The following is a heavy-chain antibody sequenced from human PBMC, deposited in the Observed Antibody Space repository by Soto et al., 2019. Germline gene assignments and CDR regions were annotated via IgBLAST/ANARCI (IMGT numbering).Heavy chain of an antibody. J-gene: IGHJ6*03. V-gene: IGHV6-1*01. CDR3: ARDWKLQGYYYYYMDV. CDR2: TYYRSKWYN. CDR1: GDSVSSNSAT. D-gene: IGHD1-1*01. Sequence: PSQTLSLTCAISGDSVSSNSATWNWIRQSPSRGLEWLGRTYYRSKWYNDYAVSVKSRITINPDTSKNQFSLQLNSVTPEDTAVYYCARDWKLQGYYYYYMDVWGKGTTVTVSS.